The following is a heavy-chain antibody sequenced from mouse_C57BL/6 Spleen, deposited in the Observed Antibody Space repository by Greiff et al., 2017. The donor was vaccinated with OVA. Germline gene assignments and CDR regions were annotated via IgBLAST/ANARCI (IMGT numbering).Heavy chain of an antibody. CDR3: ARSWYGYPACFAY. Sequence: VQLQQSGAELAKPGASVKLSCKASGYTFTSYWMHWVKQRPGQGLEWIGYINPSSGYTKYNQKFKDKATLTADKSSSTAYMQLSSLTYEDSAVYYCARSWYGYPACFAYWGQGTLVTVSA. V-gene: IGHV1-7*01. CDR2: INPSSGYT. J-gene: IGHJ3*01. D-gene: IGHD2-2*01. CDR1: GYTFTSYW.